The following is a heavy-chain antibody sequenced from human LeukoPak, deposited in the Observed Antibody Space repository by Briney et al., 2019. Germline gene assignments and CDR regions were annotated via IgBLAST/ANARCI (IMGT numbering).Heavy chain of an antibody. D-gene: IGHD3-10*01. CDR1: GYTFTSYG. CDR2: ISAYNGNT. CDR3: ARGIWFGEFSLHDAFDI. V-gene: IGHV1-18*01. Sequence: ASVKVSCKASGYTFTSYGISWVRQAPGQGLEWMGWISAYNGNTNYAQKLQGRVTMTTDTSTSTAYMELRSLRSGDTAVYYCARGIWFGEFSLHDAFDIWGQGTMVTVSS. J-gene: IGHJ3*02.